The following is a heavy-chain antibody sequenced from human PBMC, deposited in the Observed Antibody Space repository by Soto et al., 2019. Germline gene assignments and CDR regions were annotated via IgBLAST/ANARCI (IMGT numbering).Heavy chain of an antibody. CDR2: IYYSGST. CDR1: GGSISSGGYY. V-gene: IGHV4-31*03. J-gene: IGHJ6*02. D-gene: IGHD3-16*01. CDR3: ARNLMGCSSGGYYYYYGMDV. Sequence: PWETLSLTCTVSGGSISSGGYYWSWIRQHPGKGLEWIGHIYYSGSTYYNPSLKSRVTISVDTSKNQFSLKLSSVTAADTAVYYCARNLMGCSSGGYYYYYGMDVWGQGTTVTVSS.